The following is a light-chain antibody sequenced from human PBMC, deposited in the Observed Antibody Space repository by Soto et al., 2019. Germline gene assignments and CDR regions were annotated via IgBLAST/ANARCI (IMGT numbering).Light chain of an antibody. CDR1: QGVSSTL. CDR2: GAS. Sequence: EIVLTQSPDTLSLSPGERATLSCRASQGVSSTLLSWYQQKRGQAPRLLIYGASGRATGIPDRFSGSGSGTDFTLNISRLDPEDLAVYYCQHYDTYRTFGQETTVEIK. V-gene: IGKV3-20*01. CDR3: QHYDTYRT. J-gene: IGKJ1*01.